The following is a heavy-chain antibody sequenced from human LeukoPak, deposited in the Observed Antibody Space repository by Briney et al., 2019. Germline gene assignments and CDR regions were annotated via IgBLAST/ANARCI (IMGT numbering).Heavy chain of an antibody. Sequence: GGSLRLSCAASGFTFNDYYMSWIRQAPGKGLEWLSYINIGGTNTPYADSVKGRFTISRDNAKKSLYLEMNNLRAEDTAVYYCATDGAGFDTWGQGVLVTVSS. CDR3: ATDGAGFDT. CDR2: INIGGTNT. J-gene: IGHJ5*02. CDR1: GFTFNDYY. V-gene: IGHV3-11*01.